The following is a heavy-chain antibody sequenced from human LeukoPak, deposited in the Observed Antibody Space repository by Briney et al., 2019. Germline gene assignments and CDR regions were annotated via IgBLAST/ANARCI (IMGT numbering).Heavy chain of an antibody. CDR1: GGSISSSSYY. D-gene: IGHD5-24*01. V-gene: IGHV4-39*07. CDR2: IYYSGST. CDR3: ARAGGLATIGDDAFDI. J-gene: IGHJ3*02. Sequence: PSETLSLTCTVSGGSISSSSYYWGWIRQPPGKGLEWIGSIYYSGSTYYNPSLKSRVTISVDTSKNQFSLKLSSVTAADTAVYYCARAGGLATIGDDAFDIWGQGTMVTVSS.